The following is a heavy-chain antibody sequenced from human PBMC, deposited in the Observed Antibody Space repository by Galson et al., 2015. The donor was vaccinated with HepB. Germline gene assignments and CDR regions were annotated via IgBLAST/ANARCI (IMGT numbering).Heavy chain of an antibody. CDR2: IYPGDSET. D-gene: IGHD5-18*01. J-gene: IGHJ4*02. Sequence: QSGAEVKKPGESVKISCKGSGYRFITYWIGWVRQMPGKGLEWVAIIYPGDSETRYSPSFQGQVTISADWSISTAYLQWSSLKASDTATYYCVRHGGSTGMVNGGTFIDYWGQGTLVTVSS. V-gene: IGHV5-51*01. CDR3: VRHGGSTGMVNGGTFIDY. CDR1: GYRFITYW.